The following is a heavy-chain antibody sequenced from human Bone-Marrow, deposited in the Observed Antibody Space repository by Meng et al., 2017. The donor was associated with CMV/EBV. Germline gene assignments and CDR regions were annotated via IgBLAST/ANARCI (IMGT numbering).Heavy chain of an antibody. CDR3: ARDQEVGATLTYYDY. CDR2: INPNSGGT. CDR1: GYTFTSYY. J-gene: IGHJ4*02. D-gene: IGHD1-26*01. V-gene: IGHV1-2*02. Sequence: ALVKVSCKASGYTFTSYYMHWVRQAPGQGLEWMGWINPNSGGTNYAQKFQGRVTMTRDTSISTAYMELSRLRSDDTAVYYCARDQEVGATLTYYDYWGQGTLVTVSS.